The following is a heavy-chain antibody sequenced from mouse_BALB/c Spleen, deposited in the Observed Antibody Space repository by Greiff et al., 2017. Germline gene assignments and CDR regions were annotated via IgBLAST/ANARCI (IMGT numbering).Heavy chain of an antibody. V-gene: IGHV2-9*02. Sequence: VHLVESGPGLVAPSQSLSITCTVSGFSLTSYGVHWVRQPPGKGLEWLGVIWAGGSTNYNSALMSRLSISKDNSKSQVFLKMNSLQTDDTAMYYCARSPYDGYLGYWGQGTLVTVSA. CDR2: IWAGGST. CDR3: ARSPYDGYLGY. D-gene: IGHD2-3*01. CDR1: GFSLTSYG. J-gene: IGHJ3*01.